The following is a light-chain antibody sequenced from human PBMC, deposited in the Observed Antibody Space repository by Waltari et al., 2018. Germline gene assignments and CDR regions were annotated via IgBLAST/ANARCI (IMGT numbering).Light chain of an antibody. J-gene: IGKJ1*01. CDR2: RTS. V-gene: IGKV1-12*02. Sequence: DIQMTQSPSSLSASIGDRDTITCRASQGISSWLAWYQQKPGEVPKLLIYRTSSLQSGVPSRFSGSGSGTDFTLTISSLQPEDFATYYCQQYNSAPSTFGPGTKVEIK. CDR1: QGISSW. CDR3: QQYNSAPST.